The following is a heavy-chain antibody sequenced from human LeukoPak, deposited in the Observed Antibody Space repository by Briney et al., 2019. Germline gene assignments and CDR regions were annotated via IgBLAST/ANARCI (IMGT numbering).Heavy chain of an antibody. V-gene: IGHV1-2*02. J-gene: IGHJ4*02. CDR3: ARYSRIVAAAGATRNY. CDR1: GYTFTGYY. D-gene: IGHD6-13*01. Sequence: ASVKVSCKASGYTFTGYYMHWVRQAPGQGIEWMGWINPNSGGTNYAHKFQGRVTITRDTSISTAYMELSRLRSDDTAVYYCARYSRIVAAAGATRNYWGQGTLVTVSS. CDR2: INPNSGGT.